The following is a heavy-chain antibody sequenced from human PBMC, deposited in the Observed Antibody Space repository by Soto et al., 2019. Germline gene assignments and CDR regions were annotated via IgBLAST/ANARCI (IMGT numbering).Heavy chain of an antibody. V-gene: IGHV3-23*01. Sequence: EVQLLESGGGLVQPGGSMTLSCAASGFTFNSYGMTWVRQAPGKGLEWVSFSSATGSGRYYADSVKGRFTISRDNSKNTLYLQMSSLRADDTAVYYCAKDRRAGGNYGFYSDFWGQGALVIVSS. CDR1: GFTFNSYG. CDR3: AKDRRAGGNYGFYSDF. CDR2: SSATGSGR. J-gene: IGHJ4*02. D-gene: IGHD1-7*01.